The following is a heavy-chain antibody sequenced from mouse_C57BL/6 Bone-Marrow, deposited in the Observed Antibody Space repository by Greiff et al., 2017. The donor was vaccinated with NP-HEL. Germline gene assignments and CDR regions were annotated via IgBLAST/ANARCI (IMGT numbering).Heavy chain of an antibody. J-gene: IGHJ4*01. Sequence: SGPVLARPGASVQMSCQTSGYTFTSYWMHWVNQRPGQGLEWIGAIYPENSDTSYNQKFKGKAQLTEVTSARTAYMELSSLTNEDSAVYYCTYDGFYWGQGTSVTVSS. CDR3: TYDGFY. D-gene: IGHD2-3*01. CDR1: GYTFTSYW. CDR2: IYPENSDT. V-gene: IGHV1-5*01.